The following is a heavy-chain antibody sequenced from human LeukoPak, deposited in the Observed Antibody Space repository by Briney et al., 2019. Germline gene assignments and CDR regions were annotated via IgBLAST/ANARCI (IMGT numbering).Heavy chain of an antibody. V-gene: IGHV1-24*01. CDR3: VSDRSDGGYAESNGYPTFDL. Sequence: ASVKVSCKVSGYALSESSIHWVRQTPGEGCEWMGGYDPEYVETTYAQKFRGRVTMTEDTSTDTAYMELINLRSDDTAVYYCVSDRSDGGYAESNGYPTFDLWGRGTLVTVSS. CDR2: YDPEYVET. D-gene: IGHD5-24*01. CDR1: GYALSESS. J-gene: IGHJ2*01.